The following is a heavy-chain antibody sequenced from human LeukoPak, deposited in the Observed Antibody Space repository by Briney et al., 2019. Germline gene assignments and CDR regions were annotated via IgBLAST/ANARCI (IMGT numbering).Heavy chain of an antibody. D-gene: IGHD6-25*01. CDR2: IYPSGPA. CDR3: ARDSWGDNRHSSGAPYFDS. Sequence: PSETLSLTCVVSGGSIHNSGGHSWSWIRQSPGKGLEWMGYIYPSGPANYNPSLRSRVTMSVDTSKNQFSLKLTSVTAADTAVYYCARDSWGDNRHSSGAPYFDSWGRGILVTVSS. J-gene: IGHJ4*02. CDR1: GGSIHNSGGHS. V-gene: IGHV4-30-2*06.